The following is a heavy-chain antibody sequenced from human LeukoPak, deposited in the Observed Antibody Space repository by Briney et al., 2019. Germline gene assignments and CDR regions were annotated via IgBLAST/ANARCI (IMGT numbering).Heavy chain of an antibody. V-gene: IGHV1-2*02. CDR3: ARAPKWFAFDY. D-gene: IGHD3-10*01. CDR1: GYTFSGYY. Sequence: ASVKVSCKASGYTFSGYYIFWVRQAPGQGLEWMGWINPNSGGTNYAQKFQGRVTMTRDTSISTAYMELSRLRSDDTAVYYCARAPKWFAFDYWGQGTLVTVSS. CDR2: INPNSGGT. J-gene: IGHJ4*02.